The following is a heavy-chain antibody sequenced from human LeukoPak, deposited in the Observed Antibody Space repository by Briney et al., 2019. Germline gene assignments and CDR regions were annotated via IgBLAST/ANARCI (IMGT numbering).Heavy chain of an antibody. CDR1: GFTFNNYA. J-gene: IGHJ4*02. Sequence: GGSLRLSCAASGFTFNNYAMNWVRQAPGKGLEWVGRIKSKTDGGTTDYAAPVKGRFTISRDDSKNTLYLQMNSLKTEDTAVYYCTTASDSSGYYYGYWGQGTLVTVSS. D-gene: IGHD3-22*01. V-gene: IGHV3-15*01. CDR2: IKSKTDGGTT. CDR3: TTASDSSGYYYGY.